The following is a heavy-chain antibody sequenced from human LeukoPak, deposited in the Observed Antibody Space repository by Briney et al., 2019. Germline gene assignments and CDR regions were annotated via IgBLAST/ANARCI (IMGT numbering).Heavy chain of an antibody. CDR3: ARPNYYNYYMDV. CDR1: GGSISSYY. J-gene: IGHJ6*03. CDR2: IYYGGST. V-gene: IGHV4-39*01. Sequence: NPSETLSLTCTVSGGSISSYYWDWIRQPPGKGLEWIGSIYYGGSTYFNPSLKSRVTISVDTSKNQFSLKLSSVTAADTAVYYCARPNYYNYYMDVWGKGTTVTISS.